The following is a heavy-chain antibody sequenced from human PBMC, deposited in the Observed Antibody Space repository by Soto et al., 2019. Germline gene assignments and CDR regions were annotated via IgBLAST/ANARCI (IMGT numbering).Heavy chain of an antibody. Sequence: PSETLSLTCTVSGDSISSSSYYRGWIRQPPGKGLEWIGSIYYSGSTYYNPSLKSRVTISLDTSKNQFSLNLNSVTAADTALYFCARGRDYYGSGSHLRSDYYYLGLDVWGQGTTVTVSS. CDR3: ARGRDYYGSGSHLRSDYYYLGLDV. CDR1: GDSISSSSYY. CDR2: IYYSGST. J-gene: IGHJ6*02. V-gene: IGHV4-39*07. D-gene: IGHD3-10*01.